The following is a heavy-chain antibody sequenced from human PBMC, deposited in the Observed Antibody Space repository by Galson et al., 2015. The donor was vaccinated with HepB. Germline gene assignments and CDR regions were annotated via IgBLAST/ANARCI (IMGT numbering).Heavy chain of an antibody. CDR1: GFTFSSYA. CDR2: ISGSGGST. Sequence: SLRLSCAASGFTFSSYAMSWVRQAPGKGLEWVSAISGSGGSTYYADSVKGRFTISRDNSKNTLYLQMNSLRAEDTAVYYCANARARTRQLIVATIPYDYWGQGTLVTVSS. CDR3: ANARARTRQLIVATIPYDY. D-gene: IGHD5-12*01. J-gene: IGHJ4*02. V-gene: IGHV3-23*01.